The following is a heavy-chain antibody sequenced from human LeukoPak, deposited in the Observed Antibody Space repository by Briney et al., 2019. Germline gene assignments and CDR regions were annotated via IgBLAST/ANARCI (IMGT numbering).Heavy chain of an antibody. D-gene: IGHD3-3*01. V-gene: IGHV1-2*06. CDR3: ARGEWLLHY. CDR2: INPNSGDT. CDR1: GYTFADYY. Sequence: GASVTVSCRASGYTFADYYLHWVRQAPGQGLEWMGRINPNSGDTSYAQKFQGRVTMTRDTSISTAYMELGRLRYDDTAVYYCARGEWLLHYWGQGTLVTVSS. J-gene: IGHJ4*02.